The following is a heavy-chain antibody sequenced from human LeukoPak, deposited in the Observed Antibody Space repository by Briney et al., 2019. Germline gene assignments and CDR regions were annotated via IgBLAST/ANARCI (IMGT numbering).Heavy chain of an antibody. Sequence: SETLSLTCTVSGGSISSYYWSWIRQPPGKGLEWIGYIYYSGSTNYNPSLKSRVTISVDTSKNQFSLELSSVTAADTAVYYCARWGLGYCTNGVCSDAFDIWGQGTMVTVSS. CDR1: GGSISSYY. CDR2: IYYSGST. V-gene: IGHV4-59*01. CDR3: ARWGLGYCTNGVCSDAFDI. D-gene: IGHD2-8*01. J-gene: IGHJ3*02.